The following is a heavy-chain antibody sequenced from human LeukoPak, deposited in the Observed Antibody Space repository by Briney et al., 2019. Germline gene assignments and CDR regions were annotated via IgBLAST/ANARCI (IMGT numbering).Heavy chain of an antibody. CDR1: GYTFTSYY. D-gene: IGHD3-22*01. CDR3: ARDPSSGLDY. J-gene: IGHJ4*02. Sequence: APVKVSCKASGYTFTSYYMHWVRQAPGQGLEWMGIINPSGGSTSYAQKSQGRVTMTRDTSTSTVYMELSSLRSEDTAVYYCARDPSSGLDYWGQGTLVTVSS. V-gene: IGHV1-46*01. CDR2: INPSGGST.